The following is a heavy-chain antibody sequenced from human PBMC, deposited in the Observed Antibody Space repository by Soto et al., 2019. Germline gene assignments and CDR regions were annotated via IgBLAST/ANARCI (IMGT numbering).Heavy chain of an antibody. V-gene: IGHV4-59*01. J-gene: IGHJ4*02. CDR2: IYYSGST. Sequence: KTSETLSLTCTVSGGSISSYYWSWIRQPPGKGLEWIGYIYYSGSTNYNPSLKSRVTISVDTSKNQFSLKLSSVTAADTAVYYCARAVSSGYLYFDYWGQGTMVTVYS. CDR3: ARAVSSGYLYFDY. CDR1: GGSISSYY. D-gene: IGHD3-22*01.